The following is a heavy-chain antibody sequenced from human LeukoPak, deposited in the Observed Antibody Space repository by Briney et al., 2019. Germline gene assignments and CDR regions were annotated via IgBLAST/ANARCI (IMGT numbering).Heavy chain of an antibody. D-gene: IGHD3-22*01. V-gene: IGHV3-11*01. Sequence: GGSLRLSCAASGFTFSDYYMSWIRQAPGTGLERVSYISSSGSTIYYADSVKGRFTISRDNAKNSLYLQMNSLRAEDTAVYYCAGDRNYYDSSGYLSMGGYWGQGTLVTVS. CDR3: AGDRNYYDSSGYLSMGGY. CDR2: ISSSGSTI. J-gene: IGHJ4*02. CDR1: GFTFSDYY.